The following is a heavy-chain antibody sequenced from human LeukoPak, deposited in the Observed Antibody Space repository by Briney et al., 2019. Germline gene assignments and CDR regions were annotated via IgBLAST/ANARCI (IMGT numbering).Heavy chain of an antibody. CDR1: GYTFTGYY. V-gene: IGHV1-2*02. D-gene: IGHD1-7*01. CDR2: NNPKSGGT. CDR3: ARGVWELQGWFDP. J-gene: IGHJ5*02. Sequence: ASVNLCCNASGYTFTGYYIHWGRQAPGQGLEWMRWNNPKSGGTNYAQKVQGRVTMNRDTYNSTAYMELSRLRSDDTAVYYCARGVWELQGWFDPWGQGTLVTVSS.